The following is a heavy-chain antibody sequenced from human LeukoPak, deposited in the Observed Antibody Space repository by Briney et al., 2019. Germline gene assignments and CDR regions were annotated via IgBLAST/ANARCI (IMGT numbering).Heavy chain of an antibody. CDR3: TLGDGYKKISGVDY. V-gene: IGHV3-73*01. CDR2: IRSKANSYAT. CDR1: GLTFSGSA. D-gene: IGHD5-24*01. J-gene: IGHJ4*02. Sequence: GGSLRLSCAASGLTFSGSAMHWVRQASGKGLGWVGRIRSKANSYATAYAASVKGRFTISRDDSKNTAYLQMNSLNTEDTAVYYCTLGDGYKKISGVDYWGQGTLVTVSS.